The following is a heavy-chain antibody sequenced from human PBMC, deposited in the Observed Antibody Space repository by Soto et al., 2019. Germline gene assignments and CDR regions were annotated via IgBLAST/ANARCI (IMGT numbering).Heavy chain of an antibody. D-gene: IGHD6-19*01. V-gene: IGHV1-18*01. Sequence: QVQLVQSGAEVKKPGASVKVSCKASGYIVSSYGISWVRQAPGQGLEWMGWISSKNGNTNYAQKSRGRVDMTTDTSTYTSYMGLRSLRSDATAGYYCARDVGYGSAWFDFWGQGTLGTVSS. J-gene: IGHJ4*02. CDR2: ISSKNGNT. CDR1: GYIVSSYG. CDR3: ARDVGYGSAWFDF.